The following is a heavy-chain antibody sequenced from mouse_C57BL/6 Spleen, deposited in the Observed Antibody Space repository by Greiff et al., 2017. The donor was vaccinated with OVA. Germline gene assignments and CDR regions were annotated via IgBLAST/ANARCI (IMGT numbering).Heavy chain of an antibody. CDR1: GYAFSSSW. J-gene: IGHJ3*01. D-gene: IGHD4-1*01. V-gene: IGHV1-82*01. CDR2: IYPGDGDT. CDR3: ARGDWDEAY. Sequence: VKLQESGPELVKPGASVKISCKASGYAFSSSWMNWVKQRPGKGLEWIGRIYPGDGDTNYNGKFKGKATLTADKSSSTAYMQLSSLTSEDSAVYFCARGDWDEAYWGQGTLVTVSA.